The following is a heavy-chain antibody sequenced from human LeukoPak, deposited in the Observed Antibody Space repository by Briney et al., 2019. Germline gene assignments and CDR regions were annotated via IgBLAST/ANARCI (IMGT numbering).Heavy chain of an antibody. Sequence: SETLSLTCIVSCDSINTYYGSWIRQSAGKGLEWIGRIHTSGSTNYTPSLKSRVTMSVDTSKNQFSLKVSSVSAADSGVYYCARAPELSSGWLLDCWGQGSLVTVSS. CDR1: CDSINTYY. D-gene: IGHD6-19*01. V-gene: IGHV4-4*07. J-gene: IGHJ4*02. CDR2: IHTSGST. CDR3: ARAPELSSGWLLDC.